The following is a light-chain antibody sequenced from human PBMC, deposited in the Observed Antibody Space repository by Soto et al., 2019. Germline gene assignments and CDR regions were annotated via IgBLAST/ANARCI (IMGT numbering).Light chain of an antibody. J-gene: IGLJ3*02. V-gene: IGLV2-11*01. CDR1: SSDVGGYNY. CDR2: DVS. Sequence: QSALTQPRSVSGSPGQSVTISCTGTSSDVGGYNYVSWYQQHPGKAPKLMIYDVSKRPSGVPDRFSGSKSGNTASLTISGLQAXDEADYYYCSYAGSYTWVFGGGTKLTVL. CDR3: CSYAGSYTWV.